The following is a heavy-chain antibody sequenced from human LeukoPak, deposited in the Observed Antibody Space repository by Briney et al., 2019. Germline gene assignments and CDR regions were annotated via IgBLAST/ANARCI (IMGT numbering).Heavy chain of an antibody. CDR3: ARTRYSASGGDY. J-gene: IGHJ4*02. CDR1: GFTFSSSW. V-gene: IGHV3-74*03. D-gene: IGHD5-12*01. Sequence: TGGSLRLSCAASGFTFSSSWMHWVRQAPGKGLVWVARLNTDGTTTQYADSVKGRFTIYRDNAKDTLYLEMNSLRAEDTAVYYCARTRYSASGGDYWGQGTLVTVSS. CDR2: LNTDGTTT.